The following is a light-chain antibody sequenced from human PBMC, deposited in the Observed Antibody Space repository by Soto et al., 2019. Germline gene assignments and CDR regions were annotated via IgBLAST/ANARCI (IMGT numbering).Light chain of an antibody. CDR1: QSVSRN. Sequence: EIVMTQSPATLSVSPGESATLSCRASQSVSRNLAWYQQKPGQAPRLLIYGASTRATDIPARFSGSGSGTEFTLTISSLQPDDFATYYCQHYNSYSEAFGQGTKVDIK. J-gene: IGKJ1*01. V-gene: IGKV3-15*01. CDR3: QHYNSYSEA. CDR2: GAS.